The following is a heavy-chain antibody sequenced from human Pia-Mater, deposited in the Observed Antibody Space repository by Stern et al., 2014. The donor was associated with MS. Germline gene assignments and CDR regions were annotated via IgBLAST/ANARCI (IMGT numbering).Heavy chain of an antibody. CDR2: IYYSGRN. Sequence: QVQLVESVPGLVKPSETLSLTCTVSGDSINSGDFHWSWVRQSPGKGLEWIGYIYYSGRNYNNPSLKSRVTMSIDTSTNQFSLNLTSVTAADTALYFCARMKTGLRENRGFDFWGQGTQVTVSS. J-gene: IGHJ4*02. CDR3: ARMKTGLRENRGFDF. CDR1: GDSINSGDFH. V-gene: IGHV4-30-4*01. D-gene: IGHD4-17*01.